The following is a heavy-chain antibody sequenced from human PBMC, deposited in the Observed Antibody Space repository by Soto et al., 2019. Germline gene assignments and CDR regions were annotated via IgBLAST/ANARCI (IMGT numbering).Heavy chain of an antibody. Sequence: PETLSLTCAVFSASLGDHYWSWIRQSPDKGLEWIGEVHPSGSTDYNPSLKSRLTLSLDTSKNQFSLKVASVTPEDTAVYYCARVACSGGTCLDGLDVWGQGTTVTVSS. CDR2: VHPSGST. J-gene: IGHJ6*02. V-gene: IGHV4-34*01. CDR3: ARVACSGGTCLDGLDV. D-gene: IGHD2-15*01. CDR1: SASLGDHY.